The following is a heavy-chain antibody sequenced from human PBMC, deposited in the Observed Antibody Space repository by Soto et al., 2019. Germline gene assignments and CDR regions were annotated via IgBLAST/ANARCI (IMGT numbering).Heavy chain of an antibody. CDR1: GFTFHTYA. J-gene: IGHJ4*02. CDR2: ISASGSST. D-gene: IGHD1-1*01. V-gene: IGHV3-23*01. Sequence: EVRLLDSGGGLAQPGGSLRLSCEASGFTFHTYALSWVRQAPGKGLEWVSGISASGSSTFYADSVKSRFTNSRDNSKTTLFLQMNSPRAEDTAVYYCAKGRVWQLGFDSWGQGKLVTVSS. CDR3: AKGRVWQLGFDS.